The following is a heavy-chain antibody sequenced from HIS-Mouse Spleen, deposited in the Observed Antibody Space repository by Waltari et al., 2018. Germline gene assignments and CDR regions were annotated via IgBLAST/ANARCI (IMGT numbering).Heavy chain of an antibody. Sequence: EVQLVESGGGLIQPGGSLRLSCAASGFTVSSNYMSWVRQAPGKGLGWGSFIYCGGSTYCADSRKGRLTISRDNSKNTLYRQMNSLRAEDTAVYYCAGCVGSSWYYFDYWGQGTLVTVSS. CDR2: IYCGGST. J-gene: IGHJ4*02. V-gene: IGHV3-53*01. CDR3: AGCVGSSWYYFDY. CDR1: GFTVSSNY. D-gene: IGHD6-13*01.